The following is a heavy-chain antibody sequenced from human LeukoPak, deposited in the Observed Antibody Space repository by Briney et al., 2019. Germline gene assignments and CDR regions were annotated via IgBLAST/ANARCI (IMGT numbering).Heavy chain of an antibody. CDR3: AREYGDYDFWSGSDY. D-gene: IGHD3-3*01. CDR2: FDPEDGET. Sequence: ASVKVSCKVSGYTLTELSMHWVRQAPGKGLEWMGGFDPEDGETIYAQKLQGRVTMTTDTSTSTAYMELRSLRSDDTAVYYCAREYGDYDFWSGSDYWGQGTLVTVSS. J-gene: IGHJ4*02. V-gene: IGHV1-24*01. CDR1: GYTLTELS.